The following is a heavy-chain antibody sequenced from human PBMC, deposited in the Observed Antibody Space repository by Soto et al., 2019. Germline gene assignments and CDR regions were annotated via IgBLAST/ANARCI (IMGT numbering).Heavy chain of an antibody. CDR2: IYSGGST. CDR1: GFTVSSNY. Sequence: GGSLRLSCAASGFTVSSNYMSWVRPAPGKGLEWVSVIYSGGSTYYADSVKGRFTISRDNSKNTLYLQMNSLRAEDTAVYYCARDRGDYDGYDYYYYMDVWGKGTTVTVSS. J-gene: IGHJ6*03. CDR3: ARDRGDYDGYDYYYYMDV. D-gene: IGHD4-17*01. V-gene: IGHV3-66*01.